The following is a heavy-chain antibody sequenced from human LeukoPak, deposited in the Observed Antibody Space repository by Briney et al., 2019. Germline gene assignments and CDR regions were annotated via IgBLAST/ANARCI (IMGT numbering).Heavy chain of an antibody. V-gene: IGHV4-38-2*01. Sequence: SETLSLTCAVSGYSISSGYYWGWIRQSPGKGLEWIGSIYHSGSTYYNPSLKSRVTISVDTSKNQFSLKLSSVTAADTAVYYCARITMVRGVIGWFDPWGQGTLVTASS. J-gene: IGHJ5*02. CDR2: IYHSGST. CDR3: ARITMVRGVIGWFDP. D-gene: IGHD3-10*01. CDR1: GYSISSGYY.